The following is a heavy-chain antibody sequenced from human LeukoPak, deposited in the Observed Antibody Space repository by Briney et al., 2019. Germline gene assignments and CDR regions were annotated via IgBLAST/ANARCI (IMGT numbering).Heavy chain of an antibody. J-gene: IGHJ5*02. D-gene: IGHD6-13*01. CDR2: IYYSGST. V-gene: IGHV4-59*01. CDR1: GGSISGYY. Sequence: PSETLSLTCTVSGGSISGYYWSWIRQPPGKGLEWIGYIYYSGSTNYNPSLKSRVTISVDTSKNQFSLKLSSVTAADTAVYYCARESGIAAAAPGGWFDPWGQGTLVTVSS. CDR3: ARESGIAAAAPGGWFDP.